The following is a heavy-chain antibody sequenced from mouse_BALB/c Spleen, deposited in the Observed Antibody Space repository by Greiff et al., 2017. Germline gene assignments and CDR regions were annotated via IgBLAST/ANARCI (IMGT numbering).Heavy chain of an antibody. V-gene: IGHV2-9*02. CDR1: GFSLTSYG. J-gene: IGHJ4*01. Sequence: VQLQQSGPGLVAPSQSLSITCTVSGFSLTSYGVHWVRQPPGKGLEWLGVIWAGGSTNYNSALMSRLSISKDNSKSQVFLKMNSLQTDDTAMYYCARVYGNYRYAMDYWGQGTSVTVSS. D-gene: IGHD2-1*01. CDR2: IWAGGST. CDR3: ARVYGNYRYAMDY.